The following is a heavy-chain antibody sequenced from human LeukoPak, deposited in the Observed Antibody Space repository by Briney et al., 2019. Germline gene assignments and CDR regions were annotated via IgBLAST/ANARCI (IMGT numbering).Heavy chain of an antibody. CDR2: ISYSGST. CDR1: AGSISGFF. V-gene: IGHV4-59*01. CDR3: ARTYRYGSFPVYHFYMDV. Sequence: SETLSLTCTVSAGSISGFFWSWIRQPPGKGLEWIGYISYSGSTNYNPSLKSRVTISADTSKNQVSLKLSPVTAADTAAYYCARTYRYGSFPVYHFYMDVWGKGTTVTVSS. J-gene: IGHJ6*03. D-gene: IGHD5-18*01.